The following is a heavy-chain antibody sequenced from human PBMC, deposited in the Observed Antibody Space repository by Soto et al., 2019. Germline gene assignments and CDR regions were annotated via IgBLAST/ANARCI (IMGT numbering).Heavy chain of an antibody. J-gene: IGHJ6*02. Sequence: PGESLKISCKGSGYSFTGYWIGWVRQMPGKGLEWMGMIDPSDSYTNYSPSFQGHVTISADKSISTAYLQWSSLKASGTAMYYCARVPRRGYYYYGMDVWGQGTTVTVSS. CDR1: GYSFTGYW. D-gene: IGHD2-2*01. V-gene: IGHV5-10-1*01. CDR2: IDPSDSYT. CDR3: ARVPRRGYYYYGMDV.